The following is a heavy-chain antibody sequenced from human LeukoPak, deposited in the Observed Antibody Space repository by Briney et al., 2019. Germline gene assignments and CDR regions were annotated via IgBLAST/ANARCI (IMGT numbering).Heavy chain of an antibody. D-gene: IGHD4-17*01. CDR2: IKFDGSTK. CDR1: GFTFSNYW. Sequence: GGSLRLSCVASGFTFSNYWMTWVRQTPGKRLEWVANIKFDGSTKTYVDSVKGRFTISRDNAKNSLYLQMDSLRAEDTAVYYCARGRTGRYGDYFSSYWGQGTLVTVSS. V-gene: IGHV3-7*01. CDR3: ARGRTGRYGDYFSSY. J-gene: IGHJ4*02.